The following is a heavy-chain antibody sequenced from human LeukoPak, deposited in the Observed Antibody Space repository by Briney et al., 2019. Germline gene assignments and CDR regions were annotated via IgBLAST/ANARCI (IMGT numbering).Heavy chain of an antibody. D-gene: IGHD6-13*01. CDR1: GGTFSSYA. Sequence: GASVKVSCKASGGTFSSYAISWVRQAPGQGLEWMGGIIPIFGTANYAQKFQGRVTITADESTSTAYMELSSLRSEDTAVYYCARCHTAGYSRLYYFDYWGQGTLATVSS. J-gene: IGHJ4*02. CDR2: IIPIFGTA. CDR3: ARCHTAGYSRLYYFDY. V-gene: IGHV1-69*13.